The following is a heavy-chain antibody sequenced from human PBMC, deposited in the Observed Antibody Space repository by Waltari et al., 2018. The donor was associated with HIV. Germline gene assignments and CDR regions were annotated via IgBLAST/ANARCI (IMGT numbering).Heavy chain of an antibody. CDR1: GFTFTSAW. CDR2: IKTKSDGGTT. V-gene: IGHV3-15*01. J-gene: IGHJ4*02. CDR3: TTDSPYNYDSSGYYYDSH. Sequence: EVQLVESGGDLVKPGGSLRVSCAASGFTFTSAWISWVRQAPGKGLEWVGRIKTKSDGGTTDYAAPVKGRFTISRDDSKSTVYLQMNSLKTEDTALYYCTTDSPYNYDSSGYYYDSHWGQGTLVTVSS. D-gene: IGHD3-22*01.